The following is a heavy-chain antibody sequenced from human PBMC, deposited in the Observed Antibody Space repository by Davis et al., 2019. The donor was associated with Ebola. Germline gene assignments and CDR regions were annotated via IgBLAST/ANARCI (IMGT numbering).Heavy chain of an antibody. D-gene: IGHD3-22*01. J-gene: IGHJ6*02. V-gene: IGHV3-21*01. CDR3: ARAAYYYDILYYYYGMDV. CDR1: GFTFSSYS. CDR2: ISSSSSYI. Sequence: GGSLRLSCAASGFTFSSYSMNWVRQAPGKGLEWASSISSSSSYIYYADSVKGRFTISRDNAKNSLYLQMNSLRAEDTAVYYCARAAYYYDILYYYYGMDVWGQGTTVTVSS.